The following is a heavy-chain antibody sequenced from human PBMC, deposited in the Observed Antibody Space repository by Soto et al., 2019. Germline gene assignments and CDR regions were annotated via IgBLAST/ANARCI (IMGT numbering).Heavy chain of an antibody. CDR3: ARDTMVRGVGYAFDI. CDR1: GGTFSSYT. CDR2: INPNSGGT. Sequence: ASVKVSFKASGGTFSSYTISWVRQAPGQGLEWMGWINPNSGGTNYAQKFQGWVTMTRDTSISTAYMELSRLRSDDTAVYYCARDTMVRGVGYAFDIWGQGTMVTVSS. D-gene: IGHD3-10*01. J-gene: IGHJ3*02. V-gene: IGHV1-2*04.